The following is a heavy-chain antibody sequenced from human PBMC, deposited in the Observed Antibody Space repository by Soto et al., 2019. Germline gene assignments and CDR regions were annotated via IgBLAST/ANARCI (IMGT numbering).Heavy chain of an antibody. CDR1: GGSISSGGYY. J-gene: IGHJ4*02. CDR2: IYYSGST. D-gene: IGHD1-26*01. CDR3: ARGGRDEMSFDY. Sequence: TLSLTCTVSGGSISSGGYYWSWIRQHPGKGLEWIGYIYYSGSTYYNPSLKSRVTISVDTSKNQFSLKLSSVTAADTAVYCCARGGRDEMSFDYWGQGTLVTVSS. V-gene: IGHV4-31*03.